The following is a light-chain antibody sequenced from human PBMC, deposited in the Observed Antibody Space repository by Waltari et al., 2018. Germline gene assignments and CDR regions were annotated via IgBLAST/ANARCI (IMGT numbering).Light chain of an antibody. V-gene: IGKV3-11*01. CDR2: DAS. Sequence: EIVLTQSPATLSLSPGERATLPCRARQSVSTYLASYQHQPGQAPRLLIYDASNRATGIPARLSGSGSGTDFTLTISSLEPDDFAVYYCQQRTNGPPVTFGQGTKVEIK. J-gene: IGKJ1*01. CDR3: QQRTNGPPVT. CDR1: QSVSTY.